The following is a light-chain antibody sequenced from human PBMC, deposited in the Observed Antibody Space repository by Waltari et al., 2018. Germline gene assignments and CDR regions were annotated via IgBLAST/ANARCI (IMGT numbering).Light chain of an antibody. CDR2: AAS. Sequence: DIQMTQSPSSLSASVGDRVTITCRASQSISSYLNWYQQKPGTAPKHLIYAASSLQSGVPSRFSGSGSGTDSNLTISSLQPEDFATYYCQQSYSTPRTFGQGTKVEIK. J-gene: IGKJ1*01. V-gene: IGKV1-39*01. CDR1: QSISSY. CDR3: QQSYSTPRT.